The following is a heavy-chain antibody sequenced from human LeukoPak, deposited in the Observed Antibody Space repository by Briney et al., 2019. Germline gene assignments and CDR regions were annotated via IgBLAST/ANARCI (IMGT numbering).Heavy chain of an antibody. D-gene: IGHD6-19*01. CDR3: ARDVWLSSSGRIFDY. Sequence: SVKVSCKASGGTFSSYAISWVRQAPGQGLEWMGGIIPIFGTANYAQKFQGRVTITADKSTSTAYMELSSLGSEDTAVYYCARDVWLSSSGRIFDYWGQGTLVTVSS. V-gene: IGHV1-69*06. J-gene: IGHJ4*02. CDR1: GGTFSSYA. CDR2: IIPIFGTA.